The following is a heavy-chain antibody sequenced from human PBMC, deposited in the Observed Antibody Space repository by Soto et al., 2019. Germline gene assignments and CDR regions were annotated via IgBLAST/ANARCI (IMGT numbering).Heavy chain of an antibody. D-gene: IGHD5-12*01. CDR2: ISGSGDNT. Sequence: EVQLLESGGGLVQPGGSLRLSCAASGFSFDDYAMTWVRQAAGKGLEWVSAISGSGDNTYYADSVKGRFTISRDNSKNTLYLQLNSLGAEDTAVYYCAKGYYSGYDLAYFDYWGQGTLVTVSS. CDR1: GFSFDDYA. V-gene: IGHV3-23*01. J-gene: IGHJ4*02. CDR3: AKGYYSGYDLAYFDY.